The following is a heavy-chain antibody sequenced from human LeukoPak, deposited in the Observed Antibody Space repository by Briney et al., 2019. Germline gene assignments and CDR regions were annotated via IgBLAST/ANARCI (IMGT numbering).Heavy chain of an antibody. CDR3: ARTPYYGDRRYYYYYMDV. Sequence: SETLSLTRTVSGGSISSSSYYWGWIRQPPGRGLEWIGSIYYSGSTYYNPSLKSRVTISVDTSKNQFSLKLSSVTAADTAVYYCARTPYYGDRRYYYYYMDVWGKGTTVTVSS. D-gene: IGHD4-17*01. CDR1: GGSISSSSYY. CDR2: IYYSGST. V-gene: IGHV4-39*07. J-gene: IGHJ6*03.